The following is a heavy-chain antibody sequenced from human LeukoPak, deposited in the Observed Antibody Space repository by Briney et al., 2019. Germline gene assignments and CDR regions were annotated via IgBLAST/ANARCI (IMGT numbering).Heavy chain of an antibody. Sequence: GGSLRLSCAASGFTFSMYWMSWVRQAPGKGLEWVANIKQDGSEKYYVDSVKGRFTISRDNTKNSLYLQVNSLRAEDTAVYYCARIGYRSSTFDYWGQGTPVTVSS. CDR1: GFTFSMYW. CDR3: ARIGYRSSTFDY. J-gene: IGHJ4*02. D-gene: IGHD6-6*01. CDR2: IKQDGSEK. V-gene: IGHV3-7*05.